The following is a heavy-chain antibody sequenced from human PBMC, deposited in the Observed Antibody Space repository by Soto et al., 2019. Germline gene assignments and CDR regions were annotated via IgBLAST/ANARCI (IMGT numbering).Heavy chain of an antibody. Sequence: ASVKVSCKASGYTFTSYAMHWVRQAPGQRLEWMGWINAGNGNTKYSQKFQGRVTITRDTSASTAYMELSSLRSEDTAVYYCARDRIAVAGTLVHWFDPWGQGTLVTVS. J-gene: IGHJ5*02. CDR2: INAGNGNT. V-gene: IGHV1-3*01. D-gene: IGHD6-19*01. CDR1: GYTFTSYA. CDR3: ARDRIAVAGTLVHWFDP.